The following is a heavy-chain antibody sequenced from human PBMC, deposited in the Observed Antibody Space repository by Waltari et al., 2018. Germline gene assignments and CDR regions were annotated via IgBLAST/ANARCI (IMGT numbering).Heavy chain of an antibody. CDR3: ARKGGWYLNVFDY. Sequence: QVQLVESGGGVVQPGRSLRLSCAASGFTFSSYGMHWVRQAPGKGLEWVAVIWYDGSNKYYADSVKGRFTISRDNSKNTLYLQMNSLRAEDTAVYYCARKGGWYLNVFDYWGQGTLVTVSS. CDR2: IWYDGSNK. J-gene: IGHJ4*02. D-gene: IGHD6-19*01. V-gene: IGHV3-33*01. CDR1: GFTFSSYG.